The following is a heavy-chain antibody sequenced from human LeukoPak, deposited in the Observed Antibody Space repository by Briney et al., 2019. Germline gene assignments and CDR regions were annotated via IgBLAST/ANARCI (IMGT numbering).Heavy chain of an antibody. CDR1: GSSISSYY. Sequence: PSETLSLTCTVSGSSISSYYWSWIRQPPGKGLEWIGYIYYSGSTNYNPSLKSRVTISVDTSKNQFSLKLSSVTAADTAVYYCARGTITMVRGVIDNYYYYYMDVWGKGTTVTVSS. CDR2: IYYSGST. CDR3: ARGTITMVRGVIDNYYYYYMDV. D-gene: IGHD3-10*01. V-gene: IGHV4-59*08. J-gene: IGHJ6*03.